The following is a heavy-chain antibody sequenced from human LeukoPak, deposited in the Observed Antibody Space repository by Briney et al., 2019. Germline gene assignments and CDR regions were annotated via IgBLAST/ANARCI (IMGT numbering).Heavy chain of an antibody. CDR3: ARVKWGSSYYYYYMDV. J-gene: IGHJ6*03. CDR1: GFTVSSNY. CDR2: IYSGGST. Sequence: GGSLRLSCAASGFTVSSNYMSWVRQAPGKGLEWVSVIYSGGSTYYADSVKGRFTISRDNSKNTLYLQMNSLRAEDTAVYYCARVKWGSSYYYYYMDVWGKGTTVTISS. D-gene: IGHD3-16*01. V-gene: IGHV3-53*01.